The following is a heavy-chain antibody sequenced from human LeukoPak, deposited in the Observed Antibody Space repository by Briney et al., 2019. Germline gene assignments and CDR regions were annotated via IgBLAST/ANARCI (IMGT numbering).Heavy chain of an antibody. J-gene: IGHJ3*02. V-gene: IGHV3-74*01. CDR2: INSDGSST. CDR1: GFTFSSYW. Sequence: GGSLRLSCAASGFTFSSYWMHWVRQGPGKGLVWVSRINSDGSSTSYADSVKGRFTISRDNAKNTLYLQMNSLRAEDTAVYYCAREIPHDAFDIWGQGTMVTVSS. CDR3: AREIPHDAFDI. D-gene: IGHD2-2*02.